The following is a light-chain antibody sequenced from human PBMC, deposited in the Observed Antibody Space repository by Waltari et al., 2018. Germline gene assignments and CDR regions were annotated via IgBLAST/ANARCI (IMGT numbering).Light chain of an antibody. CDR1: QGLVSSDGNTY. CDR3: MQGTHWPWT. CDR2: KVS. Sequence: DVAMTQSPLSLPVTLGQPASISCRSSQGLVSSDGNTYFNWFQQRPSQAPRRLLYKVSNRDAGVPDRFSGSGSGTDFTLRISRVEAEDVGVYYCMQGTHWPWTFGQGTKVEIK. V-gene: IGKV2-30*01. J-gene: IGKJ1*01.